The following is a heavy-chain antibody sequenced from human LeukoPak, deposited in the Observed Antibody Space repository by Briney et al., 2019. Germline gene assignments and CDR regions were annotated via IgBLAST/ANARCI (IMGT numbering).Heavy chain of an antibody. CDR2: IYYSGST. CDR1: GGSISSYY. Sequence: SETLSLTCTVSGGSISSYYWSWIRQPPGKGLEWIGYIYYSGSTNYNPSLKSRVTISVDPPKNQLSLNLSSVTAADTAVYYCARGTLYTYYGILSGYLALVYWGQGTQVTVSS. V-gene: IGHV4-59*01. J-gene: IGHJ4*02. CDR3: ARGTLYTYYGILSGYLALVY. D-gene: IGHD3-9*01.